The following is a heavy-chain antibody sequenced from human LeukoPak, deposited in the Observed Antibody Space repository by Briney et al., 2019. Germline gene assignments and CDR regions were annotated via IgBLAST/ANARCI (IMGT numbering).Heavy chain of an antibody. Sequence: PSETLSLTCAVYGGSFSGYYWSWIRQPPGKGLEWIGEINHSGSTNYNPSLKSRVTISVDTSKNQFSLKLSSVTAADTAVYDCARGGTMVRGVRTTPAFDIWGQGTMVTVSS. J-gene: IGHJ3*02. V-gene: IGHV4-34*01. CDR2: INHSGST. D-gene: IGHD3-10*01. CDR1: GGSFSGYY. CDR3: ARGGTMVRGVRTTPAFDI.